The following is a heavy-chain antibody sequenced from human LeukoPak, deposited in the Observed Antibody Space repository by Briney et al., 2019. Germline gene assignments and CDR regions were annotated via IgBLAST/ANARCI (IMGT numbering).Heavy chain of an antibody. D-gene: IGHD2-15*01. V-gene: IGHV4-34*01. Sequence: SETLSLTCAVYGGSFSGYYWSWIRQPPGKGLEWIGEINHSGSTNYNPSLKSRVTISVDTSKNQFSLKLSPVTAADTAVYYCARTPDYCSGGSCSRGTTIYFDYWGQGTLVTVSS. CDR2: INHSGST. CDR3: ARTPDYCSGGSCSRGTTIYFDY. CDR1: GGSFSGYY. J-gene: IGHJ4*02.